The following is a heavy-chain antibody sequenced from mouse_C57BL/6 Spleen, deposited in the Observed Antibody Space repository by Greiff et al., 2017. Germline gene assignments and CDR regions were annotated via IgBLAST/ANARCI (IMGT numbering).Heavy chain of an antibody. CDR1: GYAFSSSW. J-gene: IGHJ4*01. Sequence: VQLQQSGPELVKPGASVKISCKASGYAFSSSWMNWVKQRPGKGLEWIGRIYPGDGDTNYNGKFKGKATLTADKSSSTAYMQLSSLTSEDSAVYFCARIYYYGSSLSYYAMDYWGQGTSVTVSS. D-gene: IGHD1-1*01. V-gene: IGHV1-82*01. CDR2: IYPGDGDT. CDR3: ARIYYYGSSLSYYAMDY.